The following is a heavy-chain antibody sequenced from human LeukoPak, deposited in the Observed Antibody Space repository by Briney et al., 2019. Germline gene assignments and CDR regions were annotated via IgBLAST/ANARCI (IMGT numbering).Heavy chain of an antibody. CDR2: IKEDGSEK. CDR3: AKDRWGDYYYGSGTLDAFDI. Sequence: GGSLRLSCAASGFTFSRYWMSWVRQAPGKGLEWLANIKEDGSEKYYVDSVKGRFTISRDNAKNSLYLQMNSLRADDTAVYSCAKDRWGDYYYGSGTLDAFDIWGQGTMVTVSS. D-gene: IGHD3-10*01. V-gene: IGHV3-7*03. CDR1: GFTFSRYW. J-gene: IGHJ3*02.